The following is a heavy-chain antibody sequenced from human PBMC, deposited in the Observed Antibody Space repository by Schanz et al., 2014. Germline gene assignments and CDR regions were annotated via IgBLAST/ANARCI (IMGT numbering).Heavy chain of an antibody. Sequence: QVQLVESGGGVVQPGRSLRLSCVASGFTFSSYDVFWVRQAPGKGLEWVAILWHDGSKKYYADSVKGRFTISRDNSKNTLYLQMNSLRPEDTAVYYCARDFHGYGPHLDYWGQGSLVTVSS. D-gene: IGHD5-12*01. J-gene: IGHJ4*02. CDR2: LWHDGSKK. CDR3: ARDFHGYGPHLDY. V-gene: IGHV3-33*01. CDR1: GFTFSSYD.